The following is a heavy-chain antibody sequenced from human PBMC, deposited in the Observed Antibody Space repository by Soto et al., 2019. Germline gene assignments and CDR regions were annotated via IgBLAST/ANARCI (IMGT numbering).Heavy chain of an antibody. CDR1: CGSIISASYS. J-gene: IGHJ5*02. Sequence: PSETLSLTRAVSCGSIISASYSWNWIRQSAGMGLEWIGHIYSSGITYYSPSLKSRVSISVDTSNNQFSLKLNSVTAADTAVYYCARIPVDTYMIYWSDPWGQGTQVTVSS. D-gene: IGHD3-16*01. V-gene: IGHV4-31*11. CDR3: ARIPVDTYMIYWSDP. CDR2: IYSSGIT.